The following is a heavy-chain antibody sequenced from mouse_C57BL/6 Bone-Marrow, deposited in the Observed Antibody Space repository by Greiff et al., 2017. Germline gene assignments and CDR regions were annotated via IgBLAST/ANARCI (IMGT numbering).Heavy chain of an antibody. CDR3: TTDYYGSSYPYWYFDV. D-gene: IGHD1-1*01. CDR2: IDPENGDT. CDR1: GFNIKDDY. V-gene: IGHV14-4*01. J-gene: IGHJ1*03. Sequence: VQLKQSGAELVRPGASVKLSCTASGFNIKDDYMHWVKQRPEQGLEWIGWIDPENGDTEYASKFQGKATITADTSSNTAYLQLSSLTSDDTAVYYCTTDYYGSSYPYWYFDVWGTGTTVTVSS.